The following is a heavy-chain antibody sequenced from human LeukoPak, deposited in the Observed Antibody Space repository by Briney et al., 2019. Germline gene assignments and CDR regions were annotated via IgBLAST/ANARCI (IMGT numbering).Heavy chain of an antibody. V-gene: IGHV3-74*01. D-gene: IGHD3-3*01. Sequence: GGSLRLSCAASGFTFSSSWMHWVRQAPGKGLVWVSRISDDGTGISYADSVKGRFTISRDNAKNTLYLQMNSLRAEDTAVYYCARGYYDSWFYFDYWGQGNLVTVSS. CDR1: GFTFSSSW. CDR2: ISDDGTGI. J-gene: IGHJ4*02. CDR3: ARGYYDSWFYFDY.